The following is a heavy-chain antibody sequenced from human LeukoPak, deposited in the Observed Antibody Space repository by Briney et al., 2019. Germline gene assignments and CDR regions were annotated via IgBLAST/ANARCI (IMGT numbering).Heavy chain of an antibody. Sequence: PSETLSLTCTVSGGSISSGVYYWGWMRQPPGKELEWIGSIYYSGSTYYNPSLKSRVTISVDTSKNQFSLKLSSVTAADTAVYYCARGGWELRLGELSLSVAFAIWGQGTMVTVSS. CDR1: GGSISSGVYY. CDR2: IYYSGST. V-gene: IGHV4-39*07. D-gene: IGHD3-16*02. CDR3: ARGGWELRLGELSLSVAFAI. J-gene: IGHJ3*02.